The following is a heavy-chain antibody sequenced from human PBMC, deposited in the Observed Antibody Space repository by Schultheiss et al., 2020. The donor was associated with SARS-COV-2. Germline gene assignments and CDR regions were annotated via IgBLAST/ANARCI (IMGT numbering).Heavy chain of an antibody. J-gene: IGHJ6*02. Sequence: GGSLRLSCAASGFTVSSYGMHWVRQAPGKGLEWVSSISSSSSYIYYADSVKGRFTISRDNAKNSLYLQMNSLRAEDTAVYYCARDPGSSRWGPYYYYGMDVWGQGTTVTVSS. CDR2: ISSSSSYI. CDR1: GFTVSSYG. D-gene: IGHD6-6*01. CDR3: ARDPGSSRWGPYYYYGMDV. V-gene: IGHV3-21*04.